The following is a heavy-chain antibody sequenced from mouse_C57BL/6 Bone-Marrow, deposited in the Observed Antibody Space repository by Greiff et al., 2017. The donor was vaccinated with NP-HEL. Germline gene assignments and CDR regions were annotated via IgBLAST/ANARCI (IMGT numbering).Heavy chain of an antibody. CDR3: ARAADDGPYYFDY. J-gene: IGHJ2*01. Sequence: QVQLQQSGAELVRPGTSVKMSCKASGYTFTNYWIGWAKQRPGHGLEWLGDIYPGGGYTNYNEKFKGKATLTADKSSSTAYMQFSSLTSEDSAIYYCARAADDGPYYFDYWGQGTTLTVSS. V-gene: IGHV1-63*01. CDR2: IYPGGGYT. CDR1: GYTFTNYW. D-gene: IGHD1-1*01.